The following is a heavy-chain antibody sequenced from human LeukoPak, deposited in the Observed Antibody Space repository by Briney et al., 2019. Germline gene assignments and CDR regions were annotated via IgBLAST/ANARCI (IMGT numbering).Heavy chain of an antibody. V-gene: IGHV4-59*12. D-gene: IGHD2-2*01. J-gene: IGHJ4*02. Sequence: SETLSLTCTVSGGSISSYYWSWIRQPPGKGLEWIGYIYYSGSTNYNPSLKNRVTISVDTSKNQFSLKLSSVTAADTAVYYCARAARPAVHAFDYWGQGTLVTASS. CDR1: GGSISSYY. CDR2: IYYSGST. CDR3: ARAARPAVHAFDY.